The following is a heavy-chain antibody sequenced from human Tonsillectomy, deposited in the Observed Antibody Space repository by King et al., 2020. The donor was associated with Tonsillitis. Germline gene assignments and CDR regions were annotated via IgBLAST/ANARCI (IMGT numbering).Heavy chain of an antibody. CDR2: IYPGDSDT. CDR1: GYSFTNYW. J-gene: IGHJ6*02. Sequence: EVQLVESGAEVKKPGESLKISCKGSGYSFTNYWIAWVRQMPGKGLEWMGIIYPGDSDTRYSPSFQGQVTISADKSIRTAYLQWSSLKASDTAIYYCARLDAHLQITKVVTGPYFYYYGLDVWGQGTTVTVSS. D-gene: IGHD2-21*02. V-gene: IGHV5-51*01. CDR3: ARLDAHLQITKVVTGPYFYYYGLDV.